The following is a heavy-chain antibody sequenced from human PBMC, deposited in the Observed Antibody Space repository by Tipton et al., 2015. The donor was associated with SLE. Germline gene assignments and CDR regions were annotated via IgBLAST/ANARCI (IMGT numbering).Heavy chain of an antibody. CDR1: GGSISSYY. J-gene: IGHJ5*02. Sequence: LRLSCTVSGGSISSYYWSWIRQPPGKGLEWIGYIYYSGSTNYNPSLKSRVTILLDTSNFRFSLRLSPVTPADTAVYYCAGGGPYDYFDPWGQGTLVTVSS. CDR2: IYYSGST. D-gene: IGHD5-12*01. CDR3: AGGGPYDYFDP. V-gene: IGHV4-59*01.